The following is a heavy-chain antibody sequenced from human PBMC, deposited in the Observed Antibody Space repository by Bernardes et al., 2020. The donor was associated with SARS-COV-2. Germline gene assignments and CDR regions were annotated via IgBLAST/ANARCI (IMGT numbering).Heavy chain of an antibody. V-gene: IGHV3-23*01. CDR3: AKKFYYDIGGYWWSGPFDQ. CDR2: ISGNGGST. J-gene: IGHJ4*02. Sequence: GGSLRLSCAASGFTFSNYAMNWVRQAPGKGLEWVSVISGNGGSTYYADSVKGRFTISRDNSKNTLYLQMNSLRAEDTAIYYCAKKFYYDIGGYWWSGPFDQWGQGTLVTVSS. D-gene: IGHD3-22*01. CDR1: GFTFSNYA.